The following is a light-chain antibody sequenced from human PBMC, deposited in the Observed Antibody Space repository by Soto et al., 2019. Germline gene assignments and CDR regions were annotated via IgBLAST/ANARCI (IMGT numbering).Light chain of an antibody. Sequence: EVILTQSPATLSLSPGERASLSCRASENVDIYLAWYQQKPGQAPRLLIYDSYNRATGIPPRFSGSGSGTDFTLTISSLKPEDFAVYYCLQRRNWPPLTFGGGTKVEIK. J-gene: IGKJ4*01. CDR3: LQRRNWPPLT. V-gene: IGKV3-11*01. CDR2: DSY. CDR1: ENVDIY.